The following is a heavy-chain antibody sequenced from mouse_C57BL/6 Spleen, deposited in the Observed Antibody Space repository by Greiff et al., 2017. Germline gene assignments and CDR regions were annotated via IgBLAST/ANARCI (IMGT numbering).Heavy chain of an antibody. D-gene: IGHD2-1*01. Sequence: VQLQQSGAELARPGASVKLSCKASGYTFTSYGISWVKQRTGQGLEWIGEIYPRSGNTYYNKKFKGKSTLTADKSSSTAYMELRSLTSEDSAVYLCARGVNYDYWGQGTTLTVSS. CDR2: IYPRSGNT. V-gene: IGHV1-81*01. J-gene: IGHJ2*01. CDR3: ARGVNYDY. CDR1: GYTFTSYG.